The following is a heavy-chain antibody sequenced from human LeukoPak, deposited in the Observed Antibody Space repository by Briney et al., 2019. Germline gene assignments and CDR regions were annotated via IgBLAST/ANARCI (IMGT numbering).Heavy chain of an antibody. V-gene: IGHV1-2*06. D-gene: IGHD3-9*01. Sequence: GASVKVSCKASGYSFTDKYMHWVRQAPGQGLEWMGRINPNSGGTNYAQKFQGRVTMTRDTSISTAYMELSRLRSDDTAVYYCARDGDILTGYYERGWYFDLWGRGTLVTVSS. CDR3: ARDGDILTGYYERGWYFDL. CDR2: INPNSGGT. J-gene: IGHJ2*01. CDR1: GYSFTDKY.